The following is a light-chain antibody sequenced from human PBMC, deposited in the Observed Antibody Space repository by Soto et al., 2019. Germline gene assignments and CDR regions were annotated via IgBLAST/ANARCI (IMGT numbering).Light chain of an antibody. V-gene: IGKV3-15*01. CDR3: QQYTNSPPYT. CDR1: QSVSSN. J-gene: IGKJ2*01. CDR2: DAS. Sequence: ERVLTQSPATLSVSPGERATLSCRASQSVSSNLAWYQQKPGQAPRLLIYDASTRATGIPARFSGSGSGTEFTLTISSLQSEDFXPYYSQQYTNSPPYTF.